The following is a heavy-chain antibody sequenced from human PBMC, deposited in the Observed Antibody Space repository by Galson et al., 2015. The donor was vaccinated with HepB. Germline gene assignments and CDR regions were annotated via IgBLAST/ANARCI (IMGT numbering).Heavy chain of an antibody. Sequence: SLRLSCAASGFTFSSYAMSWVRQAPGKGLEWVSAISGSGGSTYYADSVKGRFTISRDNSKNTLYLQMNSLRAEDTAVYYCAKDTTYYYGSGSYYWYWGQGTLVTVSS. CDR2: ISGSGGST. CDR3: AKDTTYYYGSGSYYWY. V-gene: IGHV3-23*01. CDR1: GFTFSSYA. J-gene: IGHJ4*02. D-gene: IGHD3-10*01.